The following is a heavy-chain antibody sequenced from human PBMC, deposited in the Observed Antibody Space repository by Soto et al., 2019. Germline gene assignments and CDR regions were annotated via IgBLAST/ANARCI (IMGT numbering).Heavy chain of an antibody. D-gene: IGHD6-25*01. CDR1: GGSFSGYY. CDR3: ARRGRLPRKRWLDP. CDR2: INHSGST. Sequence: SETLSLTCAVYGGSFSGYYWSWIRQPPGKGLEWIGEINHSGSTNYNPSLKSRVTISVDTSKNQFSLNVTSVTAADTAFYYCARRGRLPRKRWLDPWGQGIMVTVYS. V-gene: IGHV4-34*01. J-gene: IGHJ5*02.